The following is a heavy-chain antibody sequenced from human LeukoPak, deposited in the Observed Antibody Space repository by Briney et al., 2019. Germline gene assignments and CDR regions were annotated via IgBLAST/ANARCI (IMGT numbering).Heavy chain of an antibody. V-gene: IGHV4-59*02. Sequence: SETLSLTCTVSGGSVSSWYWSWIRQPPGKGLEWIGYIYYSGSTNYNPSLKSRVTISVDTSKNQFSLKLSSVTAADTAVYYCARGLDYGSGLNWFDPWGQGTLVTVSS. J-gene: IGHJ5*02. CDR1: GGSVSSWY. CDR3: ARGLDYGSGLNWFDP. D-gene: IGHD3-10*01. CDR2: IYYSGST.